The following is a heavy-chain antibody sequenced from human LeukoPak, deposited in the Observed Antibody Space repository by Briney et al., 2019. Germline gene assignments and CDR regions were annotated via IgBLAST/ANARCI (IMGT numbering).Heavy chain of an antibody. CDR3: ARDPQYSSSSDAFDI. Sequence: PSGTLSLTCTVSGGSVSSGSYYWSWIRQPPGKGLEWIGYIYYSGSTNYNPSLLSRVTISVDTSKNQFSLKLSSVTAADTAVYFCARDPQYSSSSDAFDIWGQGTMVTVSS. V-gene: IGHV4-61*01. CDR1: GGSVSSGSYY. D-gene: IGHD6-13*01. CDR2: IYYSGST. J-gene: IGHJ3*02.